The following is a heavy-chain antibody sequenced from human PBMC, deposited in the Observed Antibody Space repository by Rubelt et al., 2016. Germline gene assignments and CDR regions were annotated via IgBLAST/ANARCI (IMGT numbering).Heavy chain of an antibody. CDR2: ISPSATDT. J-gene: IGHJ4*02. V-gene: IGHV3-11*03. CDR1: GGSISSSSYS. CDR3: ARRDHNYDY. D-gene: IGHD1-14*01. Sequence: QLQLQESGPGLVKPSETLSLTCTVSGGSISSSSYSWGWIRQPPGKGLEWISYISPSATDTLYADSVKGRFTISRDDTRNSLYLQLNSLRVEDTAVYYCARRDHNYDYWGQGARVTVSS.